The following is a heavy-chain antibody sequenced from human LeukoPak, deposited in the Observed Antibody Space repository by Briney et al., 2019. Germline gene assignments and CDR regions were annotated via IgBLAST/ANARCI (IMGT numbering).Heavy chain of an antibody. CDR3: ARVPVSGAVAGTFDY. V-gene: IGHV3-48*02. J-gene: IGHJ4*02. Sequence: PGGSLRLSCAASGFTFSTYSMNWVRQAPGTRLEWVSYFSSSCSDIYYADSVKGRCTVSRDNAKNSLYLPMNSLRDEDTAVYHCARVPVSGAVAGTFDYWGQGTLVT. CDR2: FSSSCSDI. D-gene: IGHD6-19*01. CDR1: GFTFSTYS.